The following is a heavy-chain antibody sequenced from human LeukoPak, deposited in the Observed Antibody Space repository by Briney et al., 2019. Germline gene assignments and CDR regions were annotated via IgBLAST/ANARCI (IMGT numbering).Heavy chain of an antibody. V-gene: IGHV4-59*08. CDR3: GRREQQLGWFDP. J-gene: IGHJ5*02. CDR2: INYSGST. Sequence: PSETLSLTCTVSGGSISTSYWSWIRQPPGKGLEWTGCINYSGSTKYNPSLKSRVTISVDTSKNQVSLKLSSVTAADTAVYYCGRREQQLGWFDPWGQGTLVTVSS. CDR1: GGSISTSY. D-gene: IGHD6-13*01.